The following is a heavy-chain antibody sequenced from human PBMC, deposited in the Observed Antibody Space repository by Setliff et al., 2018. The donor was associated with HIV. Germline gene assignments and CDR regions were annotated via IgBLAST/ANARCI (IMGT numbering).Heavy chain of an antibody. J-gene: IGHJ4*02. CDR1: GGTFSTQT. V-gene: IGHV1-46*01. D-gene: IGHD3-16*01. Sequence: GASVKVSCKASGGTFSTQTFNWVRQAPGQGLEWLGMVNPSGGSTAYAQKFQGRVTMTKDTSTNTVYMDLSGLRSDDTAVYYCARDRTAGNTYDYAYWGQGTLVTVSS. CDR3: ARDRTAGNTYDYAY. CDR2: VNPSGGST.